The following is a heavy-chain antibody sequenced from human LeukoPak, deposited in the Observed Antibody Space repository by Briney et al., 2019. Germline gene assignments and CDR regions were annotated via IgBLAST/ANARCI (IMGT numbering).Heavy chain of an antibody. D-gene: IGHD1-26*01. V-gene: IGHV1-69*13. Sequence: SVKVSCKASGGTFSSYAISWVRQAPGQGLEWMGGIIPIFGTANYAQKFQGRVTITADESTSTAYMELSSLRSEDTAVYYCATDFKYSGSYYYYYYMDVWGKGTTVTVSS. CDR1: GGTFSSYA. CDR2: IIPIFGTA. J-gene: IGHJ6*03. CDR3: ATDFKYSGSYYYYYYMDV.